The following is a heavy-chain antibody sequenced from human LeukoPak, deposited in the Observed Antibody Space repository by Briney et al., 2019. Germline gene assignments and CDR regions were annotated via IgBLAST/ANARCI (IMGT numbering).Heavy chain of an antibody. D-gene: IGHD2/OR15-2a*01. Sequence: SETLSLTCAVYGGSFSGYYWSWIRQPPGKGLERIGEINHSGSTNYNPSLKSRVTISVDTSKNQFSLKLSSVTAADTAVYYCARGDYFVDYWGQGTLVTVSS. CDR3: ARGDYFVDY. J-gene: IGHJ4*02. CDR1: GGSFSGYY. CDR2: INHSGST. V-gene: IGHV4-34*01.